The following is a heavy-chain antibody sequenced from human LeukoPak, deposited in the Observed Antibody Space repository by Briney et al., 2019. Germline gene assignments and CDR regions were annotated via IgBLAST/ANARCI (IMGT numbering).Heavy chain of an antibody. CDR3: VRGRLFRGGFDS. Sequence: GGSPRVSCAASGFTVSNNYMSWVRQVPGKGPEWVSGILDNGDTNYADSVKGRFTISRDNSKNTLYLQMSSLRADDTAVYYCVRGRLFRGGFDSWGQGTLVTVS. D-gene: IGHD2-15*01. J-gene: IGHJ4*02. V-gene: IGHV3-53*01. CDR1: GFTVSNNY. CDR2: ILDNGDT.